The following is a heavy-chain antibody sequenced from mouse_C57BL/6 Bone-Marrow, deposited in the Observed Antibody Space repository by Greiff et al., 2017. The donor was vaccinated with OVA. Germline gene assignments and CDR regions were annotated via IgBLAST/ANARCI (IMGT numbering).Heavy chain of an antibody. CDR1: GFTFSSYG. CDR2: ISSGGSYT. CDR3: ARRTVFDY. V-gene: IGHV5-6*02. Sequence: EVKLMESGGDLVKPGGSLKLSCAASGFTFSSYGMSWVRQTPDKRLEWVATISSGGSYTYYPDSVKGRVTISRDNAKNTLYLQMSSLKSEDTAMYYCARRTVFDYWGQGTTLTVSS. J-gene: IGHJ2*01.